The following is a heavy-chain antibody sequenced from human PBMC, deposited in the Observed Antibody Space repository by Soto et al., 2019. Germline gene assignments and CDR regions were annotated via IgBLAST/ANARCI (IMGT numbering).Heavy chain of an antibody. J-gene: IGHJ3*02. V-gene: IGHV4-59*01. D-gene: IGHD1-26*01. CDR1: GGSISSYY. CDR3: ARLHRGVGATNPAFDI. Sequence: SETLSLTCTVSGGSISSYYWSWIRQPPGKGLEWIGYIYYSGSTNYNPSLKSRVTISVDTSKNQFSLKLSSVTAADTAVYYCARLHRGVGATNPAFDIWGQGTIVT. CDR2: IYYSGST.